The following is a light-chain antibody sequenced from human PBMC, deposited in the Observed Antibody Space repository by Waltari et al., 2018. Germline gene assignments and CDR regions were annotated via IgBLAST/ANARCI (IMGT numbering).Light chain of an antibody. CDR3: SSYSVTSHYV. V-gene: IGLV2-14*03. CDR1: SADVCAFDH. J-gene: IGLJ1*01. Sequence: QSALTQPASVSGSPGQPITISCAGTSADVCAFDHVSWYQQSPGKAPKLIIYDVTNRPSGASDRFSGSKSGYTASLIISGLQAEDEADYYCSSYSVTSHYVFGTGTKVTVL. CDR2: DVT.